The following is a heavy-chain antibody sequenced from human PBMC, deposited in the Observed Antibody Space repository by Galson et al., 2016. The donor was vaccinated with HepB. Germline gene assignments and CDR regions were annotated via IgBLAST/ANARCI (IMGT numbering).Heavy chain of an antibody. D-gene: IGHD3-10*01. Sequence: SLRLSCAASGFTFSNYAIHWVRQAPGKGLEWVAVISYDGSNKYFADSVRGRFTISRDNSKNTLYLQMTSLKAEDTAVYYCARDDRSGNYYDFYYFSMDVWGQGTTVTVSS. CDR3: ARDDRSGNYYDFYYFSMDV. J-gene: IGHJ6*02. V-gene: IGHV3-30-3*01. CDR2: ISYDGSNK. CDR1: GFTFSNYA.